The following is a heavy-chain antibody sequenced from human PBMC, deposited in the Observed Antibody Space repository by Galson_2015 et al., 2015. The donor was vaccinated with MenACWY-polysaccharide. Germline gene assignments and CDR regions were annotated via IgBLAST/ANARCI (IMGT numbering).Heavy chain of an antibody. D-gene: IGHD1-1*01. CDR3: ALYNWNDKGGALDI. J-gene: IGHJ3*02. Sequence: SLRLSCAASGFAFSGYSLNWVRQTPGKGLEWVLYISASSSAIYYADSVKGRFTISRDNAKKSLYLQMNSLRDEDTAVYYCALYNWNDKGGALDIWGRGTMVTVSS. CDR2: ISASSSAI. V-gene: IGHV3-48*02. CDR1: GFAFSGYS.